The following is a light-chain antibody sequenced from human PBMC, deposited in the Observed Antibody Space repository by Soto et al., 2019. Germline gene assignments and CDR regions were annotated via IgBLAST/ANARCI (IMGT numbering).Light chain of an antibody. Sequence: DIQMTQSPSTLSGSVGDRVTITCRASQTISSWLAWYQQKPGKAPKLVISAALSLQSGVPSRFSGSGSGTDFTLTISSLQPEDFATYYCQQSFSFLWTFGQGTKVDIK. CDR3: QQSFSFLWT. V-gene: IGKV1-39*01. CDR2: AAL. J-gene: IGKJ1*01. CDR1: QTISSW.